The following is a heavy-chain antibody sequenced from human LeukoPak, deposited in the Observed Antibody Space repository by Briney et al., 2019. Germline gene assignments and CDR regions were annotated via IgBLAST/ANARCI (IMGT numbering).Heavy chain of an antibody. CDR2: IYTSGST. CDR3: ARMVGATTAFDY. J-gene: IGHJ4*02. D-gene: IGHD1-26*01. CDR1: GGPISSGSYY. Sequence: PSETLSLTCTVSGGPISSGSYYWSWIRQPAGKGLEWIGRIYTSGSTNYNPSLKSRVTISVDTSKNQFSLKLSSVTAADTAVYYCARMVGATTAFDYWGQGTLVTVSS. V-gene: IGHV4-61*02.